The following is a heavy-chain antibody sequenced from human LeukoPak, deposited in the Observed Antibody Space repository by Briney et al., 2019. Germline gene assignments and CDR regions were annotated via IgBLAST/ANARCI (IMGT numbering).Heavy chain of an antibody. CDR2: IYYSGST. J-gene: IGHJ4*02. CDR3: ARAFYYYDGIDS. CDR1: GGSISTYH. V-gene: IGHV4-59*01. D-gene: IGHD3-22*01. Sequence: SETLSLTCNVSGGSISTYHWTWIRQPPGKGLEWIGNIYYSGSTNYNPSLKSRVTILVATSKTQFSLKLNSVTAADTAVYYCARAFYYYDGIDSWGQGTLVTVSS.